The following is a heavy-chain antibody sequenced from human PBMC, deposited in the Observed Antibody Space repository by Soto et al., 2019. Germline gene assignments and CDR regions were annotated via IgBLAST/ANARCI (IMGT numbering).Heavy chain of an antibody. V-gene: IGHV3-7*03. Sequence: GGSLRLSCVASGFTFTTYWMSWVRQAPGRGLQWVANIRQDGGAQYYVDSVKGRFTISRDNAKNSVYLQMDSLRVEDTAVYYCVRGGHGSGSYLGSSWGQGILVTVSS. D-gene: IGHD3-10*01. CDR2: IRQDGGAQ. CDR1: GFTFTTYW. CDR3: VRGGHGSGSYLGSS. J-gene: IGHJ5*02.